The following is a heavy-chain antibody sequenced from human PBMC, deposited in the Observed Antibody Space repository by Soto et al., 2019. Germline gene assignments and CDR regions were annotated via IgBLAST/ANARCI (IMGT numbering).Heavy chain of an antibody. CDR1: GFTFTRYS. CDR3: GREPEDISSNYDY. V-gene: IGHV3-21*06. J-gene: IGHJ4*02. D-gene: IGHD6-6*01. Sequence: GGSLILSCAASGFTFTRYSMNWFRQAPGKGLEWVSSISSTTNYIYYGDSMKGRFTISRDNAKNSLYLEMKSLRAEDTTVYNCGREPEDISSNYDYWAQGTLVTV. CDR2: ISSTTNYI.